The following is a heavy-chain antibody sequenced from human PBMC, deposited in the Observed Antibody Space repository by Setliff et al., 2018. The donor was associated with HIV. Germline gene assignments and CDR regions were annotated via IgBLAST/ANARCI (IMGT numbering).Heavy chain of an antibody. CDR1: GYTFTSYY. V-gene: IGHV1-46*01. J-gene: IGHJ6*02. CDR3: ARGRRTRARSYENYYYYGMDV. CDR2: INPSGGST. D-gene: IGHD1-26*01. Sequence: ASVKVSCKASGYTFTSYYMHWVRQAPGQGLEWMGIINPSGGSTSYAQKFQGRVTITTDESTSTAYMELSSLRSEDTAVYYCARGRRTRARSYENYYYYGMDVWGQGTTVTVSS.